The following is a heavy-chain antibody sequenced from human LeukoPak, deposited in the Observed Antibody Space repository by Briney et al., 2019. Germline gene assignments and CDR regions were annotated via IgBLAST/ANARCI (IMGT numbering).Heavy chain of an antibody. CDR2: IIPIFGTA. CDR1: GGTFSSYA. J-gene: IGHJ5*02. CDR3: ASLHTTVTKGWFDP. Sequence: ASVKVSCKASGGTFSSYAISWVRQAPGQGLEWMGRIIPIFGTANYAQKINGRGTITTDEDTSTANMELSNVRARNTPVHYIASLHTTVTKGWFDPWGQGTLVTVSS. V-gene: IGHV1-69*05. D-gene: IGHD4-17*01.